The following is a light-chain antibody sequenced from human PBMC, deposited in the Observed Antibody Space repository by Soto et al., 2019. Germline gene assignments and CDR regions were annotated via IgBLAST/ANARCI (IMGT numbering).Light chain of an antibody. Sequence: DIQMTQSPSTLSASAGDRVTITCRASQSISSWLAWYQQKPGKAPKLLIYKASSLESGVPSRFSGSGSGTEFTLTISSLQPDDFATYYCQQYNSYSVTFGQGTKVDIK. CDR1: QSISSW. CDR2: KAS. J-gene: IGKJ1*01. CDR3: QQYNSYSVT. V-gene: IGKV1-5*03.